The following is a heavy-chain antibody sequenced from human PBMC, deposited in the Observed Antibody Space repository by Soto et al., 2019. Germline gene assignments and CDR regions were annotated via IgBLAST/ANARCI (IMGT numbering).Heavy chain of an antibody. J-gene: IGHJ6*02. CDR1: DYSFTNYW. V-gene: IGHV5-51*01. Sequence: GESLKISCKGSDYSFTNYWIAWVRQMPGKGLEWMGIIYPGDSDTRYSPSFQGQVTISADKSISIAYLQWSSLKASDTAMYYCARHGSTTSSPYSYSGLDVWGQGTTVTVSS. CDR2: IYPGDSDT. D-gene: IGHD1-1*01. CDR3: ARHGSTTSSPYSYSGLDV.